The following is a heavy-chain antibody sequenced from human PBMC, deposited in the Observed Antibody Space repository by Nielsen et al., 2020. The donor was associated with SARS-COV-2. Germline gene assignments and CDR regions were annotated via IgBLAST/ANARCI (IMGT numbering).Heavy chain of an antibody. J-gene: IGHJ4*02. CDR3: ARDGGPTVTEFFDY. Sequence: SETLSLTCTVSGGSISSYYWSWIRQPPGEGLEWIGYIYYSGSTNYNPSLKSRVTISVDTSKNQFSLKLSSVTAADTAVYYCARDGGPTVTEFFDYWGQGTLVTVSS. D-gene: IGHD4-17*01. CDR2: IYYSGST. CDR1: GGSISSYY. V-gene: IGHV4-59*01.